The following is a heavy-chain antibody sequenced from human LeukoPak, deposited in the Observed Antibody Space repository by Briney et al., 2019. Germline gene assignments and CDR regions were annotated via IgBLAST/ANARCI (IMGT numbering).Heavy chain of an antibody. CDR2: XSAYNGNA. D-gene: IGHD3-10*01. Sequence: EXRXGXSAYNGNANYAQKLQGRVTMTTDTSTSTAYMELRSLRSDDTAVYYCAKSVVQGVEVGNDYWGQGTLVTVSS. V-gene: IGHV1-18*01. CDR3: AKSVVQGVEVGNDY. J-gene: IGHJ4*02.